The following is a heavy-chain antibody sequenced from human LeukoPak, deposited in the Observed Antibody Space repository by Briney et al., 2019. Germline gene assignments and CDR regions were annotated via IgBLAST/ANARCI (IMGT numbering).Heavy chain of an antibody. J-gene: IGHJ4*02. D-gene: IGHD3-22*01. CDR1: GGSISSYY. CDR3: ARRITMIVVVITPHFDY. Sequence: SETLSLTCTVSGGSISSYYWSWIRQPPGKGLEWIGEINHSGSTNYNPSLKSRVTISVDTSKNQFSLKLSSVTAADTAVYYCARRITMIVVVITPHFDYWGQGTLVTVSS. V-gene: IGHV4-34*01. CDR2: INHSGST.